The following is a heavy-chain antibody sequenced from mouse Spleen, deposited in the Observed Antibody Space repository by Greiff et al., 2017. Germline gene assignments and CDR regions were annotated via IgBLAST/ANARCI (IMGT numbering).Heavy chain of an antibody. V-gene: IGHV5-17*01. D-gene: IGHD2-4*01. CDR3: ARSDYDGYFDV. CDR2: ISSGSSTI. Sequence: EVMLVESGGGLVKPGGSLKLSCAASGFTFSDYGMHWVRQAPEKGLEWVAYISSGSSTIYYADTVKGRFTISRDNAKNTLFLQMTSLRSEDTAMYYCARSDYDGYFDVWGAGTTVTVSS. CDR1: GFTFSDYG. J-gene: IGHJ1*01.